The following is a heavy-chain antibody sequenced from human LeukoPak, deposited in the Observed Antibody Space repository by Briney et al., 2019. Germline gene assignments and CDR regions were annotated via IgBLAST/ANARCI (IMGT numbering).Heavy chain of an antibody. Sequence: GGSLRLSCAASGFTVSSNEMSWVRQAPGKGLEWVSSISGGSTYYADSVKGRFTISRDDAKNSLYLQINSLRADDTAVYYCAREIGSSYYYYYYMDVWGKGTTVTVSS. CDR2: ISGGST. D-gene: IGHD6-6*01. V-gene: IGHV3-38-3*01. CDR3: AREIGSSYYYYYYMDV. CDR1: GFTVSSNE. J-gene: IGHJ6*03.